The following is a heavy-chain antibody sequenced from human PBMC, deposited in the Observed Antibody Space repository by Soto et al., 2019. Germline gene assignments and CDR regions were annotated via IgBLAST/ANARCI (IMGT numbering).Heavy chain of an antibody. J-gene: IGHJ5*02. CDR2: IIPILGIA. D-gene: IGHD4-17*01. CDR1: GGTFSSYT. CDR3: ARDVGMPTVTPGWFDP. Sequence: QVQLVQSGAEVKKPGSSVKVSCKASGGTFSSYTISWVRQAPGQGLEWMGRIIPILGIANYAQKFQGRLTITADKSTSTAYMDLSSLRSEDTAVYYCARDVGMPTVTPGWFDPWGQGTLVTVSS. V-gene: IGHV1-69*08.